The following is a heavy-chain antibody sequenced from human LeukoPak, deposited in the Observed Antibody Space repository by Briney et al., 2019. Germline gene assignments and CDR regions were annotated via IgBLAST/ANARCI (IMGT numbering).Heavy chain of an antibody. J-gene: IGHJ4*02. V-gene: IGHV3-7*01. D-gene: IGHD6-19*01. CDR2: INEDGRLK. CDR3: ARVGKNGWDFDH. Sequence: GGSLRLSCAASEFSFSAYWMTWVRQAPGKGLEWVAIINEDGRLKKYVDSVKDRFFIPRDNTKSSLHLQLTSLRADDTAVYYCARVGKNGWDFDHWGQGTLVTVSS. CDR1: EFSFSAYW.